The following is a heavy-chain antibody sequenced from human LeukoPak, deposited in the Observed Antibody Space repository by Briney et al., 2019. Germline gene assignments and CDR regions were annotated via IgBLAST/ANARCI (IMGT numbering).Heavy chain of an antibody. J-gene: IGHJ4*02. CDR3: AKELVPYYYDGSGYSATAFDY. CDR2: ISWNSGSI. Sequence: GRSLRLYCAASGFTIDDYAMHWVRQAPGQGLEWVSGISWNSGSIGYADSVKGRFTISRDNAKTSLYLQMNSLRAEDTALYYCAKELVPYYYDGSGYSATAFDYWGQGTLVTVSS. V-gene: IGHV3-9*01. CDR1: GFTIDDYA. D-gene: IGHD3-22*01.